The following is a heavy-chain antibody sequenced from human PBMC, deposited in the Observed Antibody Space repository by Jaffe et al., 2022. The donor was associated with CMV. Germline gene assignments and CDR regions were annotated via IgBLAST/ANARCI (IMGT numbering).Heavy chain of an antibody. D-gene: IGHD3-10*01. CDR2: IGTAGDT. CDR3: ARGHRGSGSYLVYYYGMDV. J-gene: IGHJ6*02. Sequence: EVQLVESGGGLVQPGGSLRLSCAASGFTFSSYDMHWVRQATGKGLEWVSAIGTAGDTYYPGSVKGRFTISRENAKNSLYLQMNSLRAGDTAVYYCARGHRGSGSYLVYYYGMDVWGQGTTVTVSS. V-gene: IGHV3-13*01. CDR1: GFTFSSYD.